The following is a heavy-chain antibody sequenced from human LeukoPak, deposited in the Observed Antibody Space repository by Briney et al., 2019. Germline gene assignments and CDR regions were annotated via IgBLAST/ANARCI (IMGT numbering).Heavy chain of an antibody. Sequence: SETLSLTCTVSGYSISSGYFWGWIRPPPGKGLEWIGSIYHSGTTYYNPSLKSRVTISVDTSKNHFSLKLTSVTAADTAVYYCARGYSSSWYFNWFDPWGQGTLVTVSS. CDR2: IYHSGTT. V-gene: IGHV4-38-2*02. CDR1: GYSISSGYF. D-gene: IGHD6-13*01. J-gene: IGHJ5*02. CDR3: ARGYSSSWYFNWFDP.